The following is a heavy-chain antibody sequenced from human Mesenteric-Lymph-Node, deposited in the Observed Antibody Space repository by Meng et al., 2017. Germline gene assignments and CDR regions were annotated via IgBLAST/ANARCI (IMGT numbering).Heavy chain of an antibody. J-gene: IGHJ4*02. Sequence: QVQRVQSGAEGKNPGAAGKGTCKTSGYSFTTYGIHWVRQAPGQSLEWMGWVNAASGNTRYSQKFQDRVTINRDTSASSAYMEVSSLRSEDTAVYYCAKSSLHAGTLYFDSWGQGTLVTVSS. CDR2: VNAASGNT. CDR3: AKSSLHAGTLYFDS. CDR1: GYSFTTYG. D-gene: IGHD2-21*02. V-gene: IGHV1-3*01.